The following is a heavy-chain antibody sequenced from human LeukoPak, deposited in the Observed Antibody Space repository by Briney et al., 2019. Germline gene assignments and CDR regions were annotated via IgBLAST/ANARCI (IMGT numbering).Heavy chain of an antibody. Sequence: TGGSLRLSCEASGFGVSSNYINWVRQAPGKGLEWVSVIYGGEKTYYADSVKGRFNISRDSSKNTVFLQMNSLRAEDTAIYYCARSDGGVLYCGEDCYLDLWGQGTLVTVSS. J-gene: IGHJ4*02. V-gene: IGHV3-66*01. CDR2: IYGGEKT. CDR1: GFGVSSNY. CDR3: ARSDGGVLYCGEDCYLDL. D-gene: IGHD2-21*02.